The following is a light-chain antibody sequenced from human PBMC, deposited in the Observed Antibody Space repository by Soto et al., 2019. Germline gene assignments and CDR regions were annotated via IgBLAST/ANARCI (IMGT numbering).Light chain of an antibody. CDR2: YIS. Sequence: EIVMTQSPATLSVSPGETASLSCRASQSAGNFLAWYQQKPGQAPRLLIYYISTRAPGIPARFSGSGSGTEFTLTTNSLQSEDSAVYYCQQHNQWPITFGQGTRLEIK. J-gene: IGKJ5*01. V-gene: IGKV3D-15*01. CDR1: QSAGNF. CDR3: QQHNQWPIT.